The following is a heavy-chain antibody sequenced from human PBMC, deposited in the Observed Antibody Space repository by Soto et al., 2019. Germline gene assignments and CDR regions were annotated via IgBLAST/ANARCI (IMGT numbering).Heavy chain of an antibody. CDR3: ARTLKPESTVDY. V-gene: IGHV4-4*02. CDR1: GDSISSVNW. D-gene: IGHD2-8*02. CDR2: IYYSGST. Sequence: PSETLSLTCAVSGDSISSVNWWSWVRQSPGQGLEWIGDIYYSGSTYYNPSLKSRVSISVDTSKNQLSLKLSSVTAADTAVYYCARTLKPESTVDYWGQGTLVTVSS. J-gene: IGHJ4*02.